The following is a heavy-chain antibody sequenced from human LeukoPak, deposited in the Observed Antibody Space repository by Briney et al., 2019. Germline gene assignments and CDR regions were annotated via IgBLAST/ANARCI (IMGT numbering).Heavy chain of an antibody. D-gene: IGHD3-16*01. CDR2: ISGSGGGT. Sequence: PGGSLRLSCAASGFTFSTYAMSWVRQAPGKGLEWVSGISGSGGGTYYSDSVRGRFTISRDNSKNTLYLQMNSLRAEDTAVYYCAREFWGFDYWGQGTLVTVSS. J-gene: IGHJ4*02. CDR1: GFTFSTYA. CDR3: AREFWGFDY. V-gene: IGHV3-23*01.